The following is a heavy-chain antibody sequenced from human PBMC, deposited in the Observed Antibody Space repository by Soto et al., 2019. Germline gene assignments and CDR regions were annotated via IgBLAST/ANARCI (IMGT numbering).Heavy chain of an antibody. CDR2: IIPIFGTA. CDR1: GGTFSSYA. Sequence: SVKVSCKASGGTFSSYAISWVRQAPGQGLEWMGGIIPIFGTANYAQKFQGRVTITADESTSTAYMELSSLRSEDTAVYYCARVGDYCSVGSCYPHYYYYYGMDVWGQGTTVTVSS. J-gene: IGHJ6*02. CDR3: ARVGDYCSVGSCYPHYYYYYGMDV. D-gene: IGHD2-15*01. V-gene: IGHV1-69*13.